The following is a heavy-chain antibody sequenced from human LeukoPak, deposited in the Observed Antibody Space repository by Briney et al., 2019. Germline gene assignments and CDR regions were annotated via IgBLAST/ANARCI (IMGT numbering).Heavy chain of an antibody. D-gene: IGHD4-11*01. J-gene: IGHJ3*02. CDR3: ARVPPSTTVGAFDI. CDR2: INHSGST. Sequence: SETLSLTCAVYGGSFSGYYWSWIRQPPGKGLEWIGEINHSGSTNYNPSLKSRVTISVDTSKNQFSLKLSSVTAADTAVYYCARVPPSTTVGAFDIWGQGTMVTVSS. CDR1: GGSFSGYY. V-gene: IGHV4-34*01.